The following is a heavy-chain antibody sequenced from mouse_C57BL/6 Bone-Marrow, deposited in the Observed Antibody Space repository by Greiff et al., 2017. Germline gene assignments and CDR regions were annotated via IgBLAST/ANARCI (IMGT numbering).Heavy chain of an antibody. CDR3: ARWEYDYGFDY. CDR1: GYSFTGYY. J-gene: IGHJ2*01. D-gene: IGHD2-4*01. V-gene: IGHV1-42*01. CDR2: INPSTGGT. Sequence: EVQLQQSGPELVKPGASVKISCKASGYSFTGYYMNWVKQSPEKSLEWIGEINPSTGGTTYNQKFKAKATLTVDKSSSTAYMQLKSLTSEDSAVYYCARWEYDYGFDYWGQGTTLTVSS.